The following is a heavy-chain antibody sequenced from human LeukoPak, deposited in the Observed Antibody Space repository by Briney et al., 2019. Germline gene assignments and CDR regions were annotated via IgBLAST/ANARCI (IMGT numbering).Heavy chain of an antibody. V-gene: IGHV3-30*19. J-gene: IGHJ6*03. D-gene: IGHD6-13*01. CDR1: GFTFRGLG. CDR3: ARVASSSWYYQKYYMDV. CDR2: VENDGGTK. Sequence: GGSLRLSCAASGFTFRGLGMHWVRQAPGKGLEWVAFVENDGGTKYYADFVKGRFTISRDNSKNTLYLQMNSLRSEDTAVYYCARVASSSWYYQKYYMDVWGKGTTVTVSS.